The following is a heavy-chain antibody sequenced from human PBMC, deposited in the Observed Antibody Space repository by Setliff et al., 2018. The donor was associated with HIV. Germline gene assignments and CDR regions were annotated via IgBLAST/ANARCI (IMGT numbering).Heavy chain of an antibody. Sequence: GASVTVSCQASGYTFSSHGISWVRQAPGQGFEWLGWISIYNGNKKYAEKCQGRVTMTTDTSSTAYMELRSLYTYDPAVYYCAKDRPGYSYGQGDAFEIWGQGTMVTVSS. J-gene: IGHJ3*02. V-gene: IGHV1-18*01. CDR2: ISIYNGNK. D-gene: IGHD5-18*01. CDR1: GYTFSSHG. CDR3: AKDRPGYSYGQGDAFEI.